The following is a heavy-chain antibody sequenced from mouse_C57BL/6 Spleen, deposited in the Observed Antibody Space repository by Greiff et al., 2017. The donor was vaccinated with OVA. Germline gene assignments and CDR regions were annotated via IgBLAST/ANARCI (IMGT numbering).Heavy chain of an antibody. J-gene: IGHJ3*01. CDR3: ARLSSSTGFPFAY. Sequence: EVKLMESGGGLVQPGGSLSLSCAASGFTFTDYYMSWVRQPPGKALEWLGFIRNKANGYTTEYSASVKGRFTISRDNSQSILYLQMNALRAEDSATYYCARLSSSTGFPFAYWGQGTLVTVSA. CDR1: GFTFTDYY. V-gene: IGHV7-3*01. CDR2: IRNKANGYTT. D-gene: IGHD4-1*02.